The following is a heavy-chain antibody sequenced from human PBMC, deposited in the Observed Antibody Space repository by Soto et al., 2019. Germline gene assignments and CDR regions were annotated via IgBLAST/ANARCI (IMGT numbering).Heavy chain of an antibody. CDR2: IYYSGST. CDR1: GGSISSGGYY. V-gene: IGHV4-31*03. D-gene: IGHD3-3*01. Sequence: KPSETLSLTCTVSGGSISSGGYYWSWIRQHPGKGLEWIGYIYYSGSTYYNPSLKSRVTISVDTSKNQFSLKLSSVTAADTAVYYCARDRWGDFWSGYSWFDPWGQGTLVTVSS. J-gene: IGHJ5*02. CDR3: ARDRWGDFWSGYSWFDP.